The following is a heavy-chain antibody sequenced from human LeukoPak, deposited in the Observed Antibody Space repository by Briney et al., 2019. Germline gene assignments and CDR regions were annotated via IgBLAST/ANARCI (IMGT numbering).Heavy chain of an antibody. CDR2: IYSGGST. Sequence: LRLSXAASGXTVSSNYMSWVRQAPGKGLEWVSVIYSGGSTYYSDSVTGRFTISRDNSKNTLYLQMNSLRAEDTAVYYCATSSSWYEGDAFDIWGQGTMVTVSS. V-gene: IGHV3-53*01. D-gene: IGHD6-13*01. CDR1: GXTVSSNY. J-gene: IGHJ3*02. CDR3: ATSSSWYEGDAFDI.